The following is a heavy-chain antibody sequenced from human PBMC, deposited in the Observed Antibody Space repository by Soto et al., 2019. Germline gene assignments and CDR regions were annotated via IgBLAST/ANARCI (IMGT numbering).Heavy chain of an antibody. Sequence: QVQLVQSGAEVKKPGSSVKVSCKASGGTFSSYAISWVRQAPGQGLEWMGGIIRIFGTANYAQKFQGRVTITADESTSTAYMERRSLRSEDTAVYYCARNGYCVSTSCYSDYYSGMDVWGQGTTVTVSS. CDR2: IIRIFGTA. CDR1: GGTFSSYA. D-gene: IGHD2-2*02. CDR3: ARNGYCVSTSCYSDYYSGMDV. J-gene: IGHJ6*02. V-gene: IGHV1-69*12.